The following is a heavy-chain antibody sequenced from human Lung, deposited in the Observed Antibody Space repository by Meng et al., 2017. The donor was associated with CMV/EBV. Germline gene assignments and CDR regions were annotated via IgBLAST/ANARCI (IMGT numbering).Heavy chain of an antibody. CDR3: ARMYSGSRPFDA. D-gene: IGHD3-10*01. CDR1: GFTFSNYE. J-gene: IGHJ4*02. V-gene: IGHV3-48*03. CDR2: ISLSEATV. Sequence: GESLKIXCASSGFTFSNYEMHWVRQAPGKGLKWVAYISLSEATVHYADPVKGRCTISRDNAKNFLYLQMNSLRAEDTAVYYCARMYSGSRPFDAWGQGTLVTVSS.